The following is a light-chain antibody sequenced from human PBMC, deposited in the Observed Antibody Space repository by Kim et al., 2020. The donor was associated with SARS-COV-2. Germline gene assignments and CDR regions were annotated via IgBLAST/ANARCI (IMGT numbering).Light chain of an antibody. CDR2: QDD. Sequence: SYELTQPPSVSVSPGQTASITCSGDKLGDKYVCWYQQKPGQSPVLVLYQDDKRPSGIPERFSGSNSGNTDTLTISGTQALDEADYYCQSWDSNTWVFGGGTQLTVL. CDR1: KLGDKY. J-gene: IGLJ3*02. CDR3: QSWDSNTWV. V-gene: IGLV3-1*01.